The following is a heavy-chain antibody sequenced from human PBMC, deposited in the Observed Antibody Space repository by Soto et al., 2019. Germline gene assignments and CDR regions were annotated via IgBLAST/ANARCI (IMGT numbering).Heavy chain of an antibody. D-gene: IGHD3-9*01. CDR3: TRDTIFSTAALDI. CDR1: GFTFSGYW. Sequence: GGSLRLSCAASGFTFSGYWMHWVRQAPGKGLVWVSRINSDGSNTNYADSVKGRFTISRDNAKNTLYLQMNSLRAEDTAVYYCTRDTIFSTAALDIWGQGTMVNVSS. V-gene: IGHV3-74*01. J-gene: IGHJ3*02. CDR2: INSDGSNT.